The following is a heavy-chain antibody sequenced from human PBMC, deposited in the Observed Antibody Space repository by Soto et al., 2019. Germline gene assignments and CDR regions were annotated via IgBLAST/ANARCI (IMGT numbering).Heavy chain of an antibody. CDR1: GGTFSSYA. V-gene: IGHV1-69*13. CDR2: IIPIFGTA. D-gene: IGHD5-12*01. CDR3: ASRPRVYSGYDGYYYGMDV. J-gene: IGHJ6*04. Sequence: ASVKVSCKASGGTFSSYAISWVRQPPGQGLEWMGGIIPIFGTANYAQKFQGRVTITADESTSTAYMELSSLRSEDTAVYYCASRPRVYSGYDGYYYGMDVWAKGTTVTVSS.